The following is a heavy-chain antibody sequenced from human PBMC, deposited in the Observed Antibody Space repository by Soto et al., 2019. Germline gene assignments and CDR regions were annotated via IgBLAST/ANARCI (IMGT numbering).Heavy chain of an antibody. CDR3: ARELWFGELLRDYGMDV. CDR2: ISYDGSNK. D-gene: IGHD3-10*01. V-gene: IGHV3-30-3*01. J-gene: IGHJ6*02. Sequence: GGSLRLSCAASGFTFSSYAMHWVRQAPGKXLEWVAVISYDGSNKYYADSVKGRFTISRDNSKNTLYLQMNSLRAEDTAVYYCARELWFGELLRDYGMDVWGQGTTVTVFS. CDR1: GFTFSSYA.